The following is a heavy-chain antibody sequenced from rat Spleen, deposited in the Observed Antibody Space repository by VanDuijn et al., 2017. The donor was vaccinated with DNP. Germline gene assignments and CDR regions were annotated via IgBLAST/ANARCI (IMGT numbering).Heavy chain of an antibody. D-gene: IGHD4-3*01. J-gene: IGHJ2*01. CDR1: GFSLADFS. CDR3: ARRYNSGYFDY. Sequence: QVQLKESGPGLVQPSQTLSLTCTVSGFSLADFSVHWVRQTPEKGLEWIASMSSGGSTYYNSGLKSRLRISRDTSKSQVFLKMNSLQPEDTGTYYCARRYNSGYFDYWGQGVKVTVSS. CDR2: MSSGGST. V-gene: IGHV2-19*01.